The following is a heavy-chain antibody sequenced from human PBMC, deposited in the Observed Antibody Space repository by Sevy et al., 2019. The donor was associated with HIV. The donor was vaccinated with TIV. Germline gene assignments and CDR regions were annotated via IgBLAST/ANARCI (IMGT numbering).Heavy chain of an antibody. D-gene: IGHD3-10*01. J-gene: IGHJ4*02. V-gene: IGHV3-43*01. CDR3: AKDIPGYSGFDH. CDR2: ISWDAKKT. Sequence: GGSLRLSCAASGFTFDDYTMHSVRQVPGKGLEWVALISWDAKKTDYADSVESRFTVSRDNRKNSLYLQMNSLRSEDTALYFCAKDIPGYSGFDHWGQGTLVTVSS. CDR1: GFTFDDYT.